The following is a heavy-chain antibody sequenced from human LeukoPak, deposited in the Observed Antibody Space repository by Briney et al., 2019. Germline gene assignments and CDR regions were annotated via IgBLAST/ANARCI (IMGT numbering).Heavy chain of an antibody. CDR1: GGSISSGDYY. V-gene: IGHV4-30-4*08. D-gene: IGHD1-1*01. Sequence: PSQTLSLTCTVSGGSISSGDYYWTWTRQPPGKGLEWIGSIYYSGNTYNNPSLKSRITISVDTSKNQFSLNLSSVTAADTAVYYCARVRRAGNTGWNFDLWGRGTLVTVSS. CDR3: ARVRRAGNTGWNFDL. J-gene: IGHJ2*01. CDR2: IYYSGNT.